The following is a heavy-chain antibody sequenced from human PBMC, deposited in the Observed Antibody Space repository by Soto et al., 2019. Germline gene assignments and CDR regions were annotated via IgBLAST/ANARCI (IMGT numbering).Heavy chain of an antibody. CDR2: ISGSGGST. CDR3: AKGFVVYYLDSSGDNY. D-gene: IGHD3-22*01. V-gene: IGHV3-23*01. Sequence: GGFMTLSCAAGGFSSSSYSMSWVRQAPGKGLEWVSAISGSGGSTYYADSVKGRFTISRDNSKNTLYLQMNSLRAEDTAVYYCAKGFVVYYLDSSGDNYWGQGTLVTV. J-gene: IGHJ4*02. CDR1: GFSSSSYS.